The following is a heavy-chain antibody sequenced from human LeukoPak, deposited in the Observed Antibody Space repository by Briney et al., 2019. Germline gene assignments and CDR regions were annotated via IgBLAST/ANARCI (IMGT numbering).Heavy chain of an antibody. CDR1: GGSFSGYY. D-gene: IGHD3-9*01. Sequence: PSETLSLTCAVYGGSFSGYYWSWIRQAPGKGLEWVSYISSSGSTIYYADSVKGRFTISRDNSKNTLYLQMNSLRAEDTAVYYCAKARSRYFDWLPYGYYFDYWGQGTLVTVSS. J-gene: IGHJ4*02. CDR3: AKARSRYFDWLPYGYYFDY. V-gene: IGHV3-11*01. CDR2: ISSSGSTI.